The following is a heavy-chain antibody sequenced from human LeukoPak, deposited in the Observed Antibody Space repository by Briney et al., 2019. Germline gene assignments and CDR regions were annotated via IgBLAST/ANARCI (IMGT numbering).Heavy chain of an antibody. CDR2: IYYSGST. CDR3: ARDDYSSPGWFDP. CDR1: GGSISSYY. V-gene: IGHV4-59*01. D-gene: IGHD4-11*01. Sequence: SETLSLTCTVSGGSISSYYWSWIRQPPGKGLEWIGYIYYSGSTNYNPSLKSRVTISVDTSKNQFSLKLSSVTAADTAVYYCARDDYSSPGWFDPWGQGTLVTVSS. J-gene: IGHJ5*02.